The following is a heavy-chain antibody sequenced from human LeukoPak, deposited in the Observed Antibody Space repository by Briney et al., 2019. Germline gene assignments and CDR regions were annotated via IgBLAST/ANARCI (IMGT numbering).Heavy chain of an antibody. Sequence: GESLKISCKGSGYSFTSYRIGWVRQMPGKGLGWVGIIYPGDSDIRYSPSFQGQVTISADKSISTAYLQWSSLKASDTAMYYCARRAYGDYHFDYWGQGTLVTVSS. J-gene: IGHJ4*02. D-gene: IGHD4-17*01. CDR2: IYPGDSDI. V-gene: IGHV5-51*01. CDR3: ARRAYGDYHFDY. CDR1: GYSFTSYR.